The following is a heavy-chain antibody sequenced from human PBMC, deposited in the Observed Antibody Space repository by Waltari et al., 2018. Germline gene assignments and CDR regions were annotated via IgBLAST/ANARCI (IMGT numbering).Heavy chain of an antibody. Sequence: QVQLVESGGGVVQPGRSLRLSCAASGFTFSSYAMHWVRQAPGKGLEWVAVISYDGRNKDYADSVKGRFTIARDNSKNTLYLQMNSLRAEDTAVYYCARSKGIGVGDYYFDYWGQGTLVTVSS. J-gene: IGHJ4*02. CDR1: GFTFSSYA. CDR3: ARSKGIGVGDYYFDY. V-gene: IGHV3-30*04. CDR2: ISYDGRNK. D-gene: IGHD3-10*01.